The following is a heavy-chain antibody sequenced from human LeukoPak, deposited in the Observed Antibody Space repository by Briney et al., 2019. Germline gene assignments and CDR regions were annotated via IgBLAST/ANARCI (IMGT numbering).Heavy chain of an antibody. D-gene: IGHD3-9*01. CDR2: INPNTGGT. Sequence: EASVKVSCKASGYTFTGYYMHWVRQAPGQGLEWMGWINPNTGGTKYAQEFQGRVTMTGDTSLSIVQMELRSLTADDTAMYYCATPVPGYGALDVWGQGTMVTVSS. CDR1: GYTFTGYY. CDR3: ATPVPGYGALDV. J-gene: IGHJ3*01. V-gene: IGHV1-2*02.